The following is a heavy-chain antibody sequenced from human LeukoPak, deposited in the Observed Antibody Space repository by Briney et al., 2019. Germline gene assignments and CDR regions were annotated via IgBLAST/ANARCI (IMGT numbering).Heavy chain of an antibody. D-gene: IGHD2-2*01. V-gene: IGHV4-39*01. CDR1: GGSVSSSSYY. CDR2: IYYSGST. CDR3: AKQEGTSCWAFDY. Sequence: SETLSLTCTVSGGSVSSSSYYWGWIRQPPGKGLEWIGNIYYSGSTDCNPSLKSRVTISVDTSKNQFSLKLTSVTAADTAVYYCAKQEGTSCWAFDYWGQGTLVTVSS. J-gene: IGHJ4*02.